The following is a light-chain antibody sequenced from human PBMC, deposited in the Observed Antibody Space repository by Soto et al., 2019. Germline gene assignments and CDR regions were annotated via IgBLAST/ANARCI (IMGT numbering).Light chain of an antibody. CDR2: RNN. V-gene: IGLV1-44*01. Sequence: QSVLTQPPSPSGAPGQTVTISCSGSTSNVESETVNWYQQLPGTAPKLVVFRNNKRPSAVPDRFSASKSGTSASLAISNLQPEDEADYYCVAWDANLNGWVFGGGTKLTVL. J-gene: IGLJ3*02. CDR3: VAWDANLNGWV. CDR1: TSNVESET.